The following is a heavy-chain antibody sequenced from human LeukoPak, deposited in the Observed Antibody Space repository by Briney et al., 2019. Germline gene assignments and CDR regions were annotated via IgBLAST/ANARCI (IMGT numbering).Heavy chain of an antibody. CDR2: INPNSGGT. Sequence: ASVKVSCKASGYTFTGYYMHWVRQAPGQGLEWMGWINPNSGGTNYAQKFQGRVTMTRDTSISTAYMELSRLRSDDTAVYYCAREASRSYHHYYGMDVWGQGTTVTVSS. CDR1: GYTFTGYY. J-gene: IGHJ6*02. CDR3: AREASRSYHHYYGMDV. D-gene: IGHD3-10*01. V-gene: IGHV1-2*02.